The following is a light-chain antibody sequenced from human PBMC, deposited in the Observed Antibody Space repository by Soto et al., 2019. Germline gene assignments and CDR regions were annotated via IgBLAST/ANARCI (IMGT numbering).Light chain of an antibody. Sequence: QSVLTQPASVSGSPGQSIAISCTGTSSDVGAYNFVSWYQHQPGKATQLMIFDVSNRPSGVSDRFSGSKAGNTASLTISGLQAEDEADYYCTSYTTSGTYVFGIGTKVTVL. CDR2: DVS. CDR3: TSYTTSGTYV. V-gene: IGLV2-14*03. J-gene: IGLJ1*01. CDR1: SSDVGAYNF.